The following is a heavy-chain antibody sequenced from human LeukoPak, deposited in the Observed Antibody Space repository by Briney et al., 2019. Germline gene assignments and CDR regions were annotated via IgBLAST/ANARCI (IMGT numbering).Heavy chain of an antibody. CDR3: AREGGYTYGVLDY. CDR2: IYYSGST. D-gene: IGHD5-18*01. J-gene: IGHJ4*02. V-gene: IGHV4-59*01. Sequence: PSETLSLTCTVSGVSISSYYWSWIRQPPGKGLEWIGYIYYSGSTYYNPSLKSRVTISVDTSKNQFSLKLSSVTAADTAVYYCAREGGYTYGVLDYWGQGTLVTVSS. CDR1: GVSISSYY.